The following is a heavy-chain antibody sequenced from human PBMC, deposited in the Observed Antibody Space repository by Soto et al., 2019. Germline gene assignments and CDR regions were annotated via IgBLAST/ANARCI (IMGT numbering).Heavy chain of an antibody. V-gene: IGHV3-72*01. CDR3: ATGSGSYYYYYYGMDV. CDR1: GFTFSDHY. CDR2: SRDKANSYTT. Sequence: PVGSLRLSCAAAGFTFSDHYMDWVRRAPGKGLEWVGRSRDKANSYTTLYAASVKGRFTISRDDSKNSVYLQMNSLKTEDTAVYYCATGSGSYYYYYYGMDVWGQGTTVTVSS. D-gene: IGHD1-26*01. J-gene: IGHJ6*02.